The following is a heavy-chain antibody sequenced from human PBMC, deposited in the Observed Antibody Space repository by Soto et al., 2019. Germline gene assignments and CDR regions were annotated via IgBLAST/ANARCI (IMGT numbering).Heavy chain of an antibody. CDR1: GYNVTSEW. J-gene: IGHJ6*02. V-gene: IGHV5-51*01. Sequence: PGDALNSSCECCGYNVTSEWIGWVRQMPGKGLEWMGSIYPADSDTRYSPSFQGQVTISADKSIGTAYLEWSSLKASDSGVYYCARIPHSTTSYYDYPSGMGVWGQGTTVTVSS. CDR3: ARIPHSTTSYYDYPSGMGV. D-gene: IGHD2-2*01. CDR2: IYPADSDT.